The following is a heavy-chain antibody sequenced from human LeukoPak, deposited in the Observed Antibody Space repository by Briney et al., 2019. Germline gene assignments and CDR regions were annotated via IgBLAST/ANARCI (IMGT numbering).Heavy chain of an antibody. CDR2: RSYDGSNK. V-gene: IGHV3-30-3*01. Sequence: GGSLRLSCAASGFTFSSYAMHWVRQASGKGLEWLAVRSYDGSNKYYADSVKGRFTISRDNSKNTLYLQMNSLRAEDTAVYYCASRYYDSSGYYSGIDYWGQGTLVTVSS. CDR3: ASRYYDSSGYYSGIDY. J-gene: IGHJ4*02. D-gene: IGHD3-22*01. CDR1: GFTFSSYA.